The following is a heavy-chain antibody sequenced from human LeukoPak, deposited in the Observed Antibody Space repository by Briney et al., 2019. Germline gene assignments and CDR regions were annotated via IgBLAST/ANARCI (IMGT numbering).Heavy chain of an antibody. D-gene: IGHD3-22*01. CDR3: ATVSGYHTVDY. J-gene: IGHJ4*02. CDR2: IYYSGST. CDR1: GGSISSGGYY. Sequence: KPSETLSLTCTVSGGSISSGGYYWSWIRQHPGKGLEWIGYIYYSGSTYYNPSLKSRVTISVDTSKNQFSLKLSSVTAADTAVYYCATVSGYHTVDYWGQGTLVTVSS. V-gene: IGHV4-31*03.